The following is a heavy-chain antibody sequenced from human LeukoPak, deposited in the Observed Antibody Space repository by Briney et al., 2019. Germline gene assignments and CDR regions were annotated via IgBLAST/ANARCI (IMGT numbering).Heavy chain of an antibody. CDR2: IYYSGST. CDR1: GGSISSGDYY. CDR3: SRGLRGRSGYYFDS. Sequence: PSQTLSLTCTVSGGSISSGDYYWTWIRQPPGKGLEWIGYIYYSGSTYYNPSLKSRVTISLDTSKTQFSLRLSSVTAADTAVYYCSRGLRGRSGYYFDSWGQGTLVTVSS. V-gene: IGHV4-30-4*01. J-gene: IGHJ4*02.